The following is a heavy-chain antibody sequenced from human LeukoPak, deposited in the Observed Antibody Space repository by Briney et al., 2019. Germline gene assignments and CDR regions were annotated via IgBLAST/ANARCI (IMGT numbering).Heavy chain of an antibody. CDR1: GGSISSYY. V-gene: IGHV4-59*01. D-gene: IGHD6-13*01. CDR3: ARVYPNSSSWYGYNWFDP. Sequence: KTSETLSLTCTVSGGSISSYYWSWIRQPPGKGLEWIGYIYYSGSTNYNPSLKSRVTISVDTSKNQFSLKLSSVTAADTAVYYCARVYPNSSSWYGYNWFDPWGQGTLVTVSS. J-gene: IGHJ5*02. CDR2: IYYSGST.